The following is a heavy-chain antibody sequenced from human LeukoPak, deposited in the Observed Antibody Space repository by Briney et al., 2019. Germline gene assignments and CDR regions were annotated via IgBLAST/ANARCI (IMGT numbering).Heavy chain of an antibody. D-gene: IGHD3-10*01. CDR1: GGSFSGYY. V-gene: IGHV4-34*01. Sequence: SETLSLTCAVYGGSFSGYYWSWIRQPPGKGLEWIGEINHSGSTNYNPSLKSRVTISVDTSKNQFSLKLSSVTAADTAVYYCARERTSYGSGGLDYWGQGTLVTVSS. J-gene: IGHJ4*02. CDR2: INHSGST. CDR3: ARERTSYGSGGLDY.